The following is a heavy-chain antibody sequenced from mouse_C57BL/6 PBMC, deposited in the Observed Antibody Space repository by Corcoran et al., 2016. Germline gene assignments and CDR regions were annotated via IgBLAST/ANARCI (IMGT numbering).Heavy chain of an antibody. V-gene: IGHV9-3*01. J-gene: IGHJ3*01. CDR1: GYTFTTYG. Sequence: QIQLVKSGPELKKPGETVKISCKASGYTFTTYGMSWVKQDPGKGLKWMGGINTYSGVPTYADDFKGRFAFSLETSASTVYLQINNLKNEDTATYFCASGNYKFAYWGQGTLVTVSA. CDR3: ASGNYKFAY. CDR2: INTYSGVP. D-gene: IGHD2-1*01.